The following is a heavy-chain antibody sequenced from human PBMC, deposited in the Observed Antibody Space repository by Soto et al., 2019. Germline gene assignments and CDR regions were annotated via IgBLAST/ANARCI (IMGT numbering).Heavy chain of an antibody. J-gene: IGHJ4*02. CDR1: GGSISNSDYY. CDR2: IYYSGST. CDR3: ARLRRRAKYYDSSHLDY. D-gene: IGHD3-22*01. Sequence: QVQLQESGPGLVKPSQTLSLTCIVSGGSISNSDYYWSWIRQPPGKGLEWIGYIYYSGSTYYSPSLRSRVTISVDTSKNQFSLKLTSVTAADTAVYYCARLRRRAKYYDSSHLDYWGQGTLFTVSS. V-gene: IGHV4-30-4*01.